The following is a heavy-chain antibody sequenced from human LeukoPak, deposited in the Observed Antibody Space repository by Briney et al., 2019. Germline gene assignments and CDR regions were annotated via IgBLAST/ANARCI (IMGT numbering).Heavy chain of an antibody. CDR2: ISYDGSNK. CDR1: GFTFSSYA. J-gene: IGHJ4*02. CDR3: ARESMITFGGVIVGPFDY. Sequence: PGRSLRLSCAASGFTFSSYAMHWVRQAPGKGLEWVAVISYDGSNKYYADSVKGRFTISRDNSKNTLYLQMNSLRAEDTAVYYCARESMITFGGVIVGPFDYWGQGTLVTVSS. V-gene: IGHV3-30*04. D-gene: IGHD3-16*02.